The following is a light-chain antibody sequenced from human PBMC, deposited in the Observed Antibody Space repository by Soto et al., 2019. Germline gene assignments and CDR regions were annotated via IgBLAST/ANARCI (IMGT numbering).Light chain of an antibody. Sequence: EIVLTQSPGTLSLSPLGIASLSFKTSQSRGSNFLAWYQHKPGQAPRLLIYASSNRATGIPDRFSGSASGTDFTLTINRLETEDFAVYYCQLYGISPHFGQGTRLEIK. CDR2: ASS. J-gene: IGKJ5*01. V-gene: IGKV3-20*01. CDR3: QLYGISPH. CDR1: QSRGSNF.